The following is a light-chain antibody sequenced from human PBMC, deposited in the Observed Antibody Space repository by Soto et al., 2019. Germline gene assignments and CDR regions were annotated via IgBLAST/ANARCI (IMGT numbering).Light chain of an antibody. CDR2: DAS. CDR1: QSISRS. J-gene: IGKJ2*01. Sequence: EIVLTQSQEILSVSPGEIATLCCRASQSISRSLACYQQTPGQAPRLLISDASTRATGIPARFSGRGSGTEFTLTISSLQSEDFALYYCHQYNSWPPGTFGQVS. V-gene: IGKV3-15*01. CDR3: HQYNSWPPGT.